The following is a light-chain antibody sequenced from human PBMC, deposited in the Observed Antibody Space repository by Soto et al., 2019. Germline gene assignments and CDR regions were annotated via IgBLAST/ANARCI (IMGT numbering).Light chain of an antibody. Sequence: QSVLTQPASVSGSPGQSITISCTGTSSDVGRYNYVSWYQQHPGKAPKLMIYEVSNRPSGVSDRFSGSKSGNTASLTISGLQAEDEADYYCSSYTSSTTYDFGTGTKVTVL. CDR3: SSYTSSTTYD. CDR2: EVS. V-gene: IGLV2-14*01. CDR1: SSDVGRYNY. J-gene: IGLJ1*01.